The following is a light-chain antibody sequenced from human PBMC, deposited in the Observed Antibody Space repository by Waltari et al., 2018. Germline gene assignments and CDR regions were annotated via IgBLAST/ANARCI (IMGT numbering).Light chain of an antibody. CDR3: CSYAGHSTYV. CDR1: SSDVGNYNL. Sequence: QSALTQPASVSGSPGQSITISCTGTSSDVGNYNLVSWYQQHPGQAPKPMIYEVSQRPSGVSNRVSGSKSGNTASLTISGLQPEDETDYYCCSYAGHSTYVFGTGTKVTVL. J-gene: IGLJ1*01. V-gene: IGLV2-23*02. CDR2: EVS.